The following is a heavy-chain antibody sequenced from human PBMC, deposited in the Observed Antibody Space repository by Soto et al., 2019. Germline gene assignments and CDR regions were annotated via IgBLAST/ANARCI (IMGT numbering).Heavy chain of an antibody. V-gene: IGHV4-61*01. D-gene: IGHD6-13*01. CDR3: ARANIAAAGTIYF. CDR1: GDSVSSDSFY. Sequence: SETLSLTCTVSGDSVSSDSFYWSWIRQPPGKGLEWIEYIYNSGSTNYTPSLKSRVTISVDTSKNQFSLKLSSVTSADTAVYYCARANIAAAGTIYFWGQGTLVTVSS. CDR2: IYNSGST. J-gene: IGHJ4*02.